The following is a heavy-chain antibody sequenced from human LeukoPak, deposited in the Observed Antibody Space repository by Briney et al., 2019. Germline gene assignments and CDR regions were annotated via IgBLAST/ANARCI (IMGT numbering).Heavy chain of an antibody. Sequence: GGSLRLSCAGSGFTFRDSAMTWVRQAPGKGLEWVSLISFSGANTYYADSVKGRFTISRDNSKNTLYLQMNSLRVEDTAVYYCAKNSGYGGNFPFDYWGQGTLVTVSS. CDR1: GFTFRDSA. CDR2: ISFSGANT. CDR3: AKNSGYGGNFPFDY. V-gene: IGHV3-23*01. J-gene: IGHJ4*02. D-gene: IGHD4-23*01.